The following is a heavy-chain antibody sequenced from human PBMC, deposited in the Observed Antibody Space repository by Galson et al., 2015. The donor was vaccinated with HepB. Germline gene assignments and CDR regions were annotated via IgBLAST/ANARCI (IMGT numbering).Heavy chain of an antibody. J-gene: IGHJ4*02. Sequence: SVKVSCKASGYTFTGYYIHWVRQAPGQGLEWMVRVNPNSGGTDYAQIFQGRVTMTRDRTISTAYMELSRLRSDDTVFYFWARGEGPAGNEFNYWGQGTMVTVS. CDR2: VNPNSGGT. V-gene: IGHV1-2*05. D-gene: IGHD6-19*01. CDR3: ARGEGPAGNEFNY. CDR1: GYTFTGYY.